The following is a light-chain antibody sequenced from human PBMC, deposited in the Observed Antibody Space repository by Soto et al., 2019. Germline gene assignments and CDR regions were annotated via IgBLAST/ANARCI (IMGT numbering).Light chain of an antibody. Sequence: QSALTQPASVSGSPGQSITISCTGTSSDVGSYNLVSWYQQHPCKAPKLMIYEGSKRPSGVSNRFSGSKSGNTDSLTISGLQAEDDADYDCCSYAGIVVFGGGTKLTV. CDR3: CSYAGIVV. CDR1: SSDVGSYNL. CDR2: EGS. V-gene: IGLV2-23*01. J-gene: IGLJ2*01.